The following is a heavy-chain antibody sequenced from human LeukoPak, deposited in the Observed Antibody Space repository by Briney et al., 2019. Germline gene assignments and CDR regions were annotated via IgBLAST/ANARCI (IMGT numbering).Heavy chain of an antibody. CDR1: GFTFSSYE. CDR3: ARDSGNGGSDDY. V-gene: IGHV3-48*03. Sequence: PGGSLRLSCAASGFTFSSYEMNWVRQAPGKGLEWVSHITTSGSTIYYADSVKGRFTMSRDNAKNSLYLQMNSLRDEDSAVYYCARDSGNGGSDDYWGQGTLVTVSS. J-gene: IGHJ4*02. CDR2: ITTSGSTI. D-gene: IGHD5-12*01.